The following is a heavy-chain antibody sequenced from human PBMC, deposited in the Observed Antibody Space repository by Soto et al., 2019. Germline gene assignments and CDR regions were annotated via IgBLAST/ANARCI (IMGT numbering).Heavy chain of an antibody. CDR3: EMEYCSSTSCDRDY. Sequence: QVQLVQSGAEVKKPGSSGKVSCKASGGTFSSYTISWVRQAPGQGLEWMGRIIPILGIANYAQKFQGRVTITADKSTSTAYMELSSLRSADTAVYYCEMEYCSSTSCDRDYWGPGPLVTVSS. D-gene: IGHD2-2*02. CDR1: GGTFSSYT. CDR2: IIPILGIA. V-gene: IGHV1-69*02. J-gene: IGHJ4*02.